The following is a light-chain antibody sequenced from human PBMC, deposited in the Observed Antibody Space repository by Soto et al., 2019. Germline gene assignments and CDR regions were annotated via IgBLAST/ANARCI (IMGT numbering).Light chain of an antibody. CDR1: QTVQFNY. CDR2: AAS. J-gene: IGKJ1*01. CDR3: QRSGDSQWT. V-gene: IGKV3-20*01. Sequence: EIVTTQSPATLSLSPGERATLSCKASQTVQFNYVAWYQQKPGQAPRLLINAASNRATGIPDRFSGSGSGMDVTLAISSVEPEDFAVYYCQRSGDSQWTLGQGTKVDIK.